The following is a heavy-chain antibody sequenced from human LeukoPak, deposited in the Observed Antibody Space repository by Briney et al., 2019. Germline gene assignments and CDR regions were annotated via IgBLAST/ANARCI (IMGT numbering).Heavy chain of an antibody. D-gene: IGHD2-2*01. CDR3: TTDPPPPASVPPADDY. CDR2: IKSKSDGGTT. J-gene: IGHJ4*02. V-gene: IGHV3-15*01. CDR1: GFTFNNAW. Sequence: PGGSLRLSCAASGFTFNNAWMTWVRQAPGKGLEWVGRIKSKSDGGTTDYAAPVNGRFTISRDDSKATLYLEMNSLKTEDTAVYYCTTDPPPPASVPPADDYWGQGTLVTVSS.